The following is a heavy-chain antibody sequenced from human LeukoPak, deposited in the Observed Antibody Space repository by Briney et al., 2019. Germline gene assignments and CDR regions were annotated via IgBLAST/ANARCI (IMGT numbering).Heavy chain of an antibody. J-gene: IGHJ2*01. D-gene: IGHD2-2*01. Sequence: GGSLRLSCAASGFTFSSYGMHWVRQAPGKGLEWVAFIRYDGSNKYYADSVKGRFTISRDNSKNTLYLQMNSLRAEDTAVYYCAKVGYCSSTSCSNWYFDLWGRGTLVTVSS. CDR3: AKVGYCSSTSCSNWYFDL. V-gene: IGHV3-30*02. CDR2: IRYDGSNK. CDR1: GFTFSSYG.